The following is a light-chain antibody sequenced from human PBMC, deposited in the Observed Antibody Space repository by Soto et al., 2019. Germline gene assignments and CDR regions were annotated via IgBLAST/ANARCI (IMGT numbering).Light chain of an antibody. J-gene: IGLJ1*01. V-gene: IGLV2-14*01. CDR2: EAS. CDR1: IHYDF. Sequence: SARTQPASVSGSPGPAITISCTGYIHYDFVSWYQQHPGTAPKLVIYEASNRPSGTSDRFSGSKSGHTASLTISGLQTEDEAVYYCGSYTSSSNYVFGTGTKVTVL. CDR3: GSYTSSSNYV.